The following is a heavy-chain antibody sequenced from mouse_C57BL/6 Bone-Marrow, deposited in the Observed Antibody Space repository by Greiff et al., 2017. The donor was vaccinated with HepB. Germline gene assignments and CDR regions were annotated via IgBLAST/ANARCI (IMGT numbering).Heavy chain of an antibody. CDR2: SRNKANDYTT. J-gene: IGHJ4*01. CDR1: GFTFSDFY. CDR3: ARDARGYNYAMDY. Sequence: EVQLVESGGGLVQSGRSLRLSCATSGFTFSDFYMEWVRQAPGKGLEWIAASRNKANDYTTEYSASVKGRFIVSRDTSQSILYLQMNALRAEDTAIYYCARDARGYNYAMDYWGQGTSVTVSS. D-gene: IGHD2-2*01. V-gene: IGHV7-1*01.